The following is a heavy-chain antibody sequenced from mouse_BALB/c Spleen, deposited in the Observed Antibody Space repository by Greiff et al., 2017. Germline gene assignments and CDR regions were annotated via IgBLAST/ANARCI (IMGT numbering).Heavy chain of an antibody. Sequence: VKVVESGPGLVAPSQSLSITCTVSGFSLTSYGVHWVRQPPGKGLEWLGVIWAGGSTNYNSALMSRLSISKDNSKSQVFLKMNSLQTDDTAMYYCARERYGNLYAMDYWGQGTSVTVSS. J-gene: IGHJ4*01. CDR3: ARERYGNLYAMDY. CDR2: IWAGGST. V-gene: IGHV2-9*02. D-gene: IGHD2-10*02. CDR1: GFSLTSYG.